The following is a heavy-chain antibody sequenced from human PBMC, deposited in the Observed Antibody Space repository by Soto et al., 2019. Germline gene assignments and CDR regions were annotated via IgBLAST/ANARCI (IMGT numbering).Heavy chain of an antibody. J-gene: IGHJ6*02. Sequence: EVQLVESGGGLVQPGGSLRLSCAASGFTFSSYWMHWVRQAPGKGLVWVSRINSDGSSTNYADSVKGRFTISRDNARNTLFLQRKTLRAEDTAVYYCTRSGSSPYYYGMDVWGQGTTVTVSS. D-gene: IGHD6-6*01. CDR2: INSDGSST. V-gene: IGHV3-74*01. CDR3: TRSGSSPYYYGMDV. CDR1: GFTFSSYW.